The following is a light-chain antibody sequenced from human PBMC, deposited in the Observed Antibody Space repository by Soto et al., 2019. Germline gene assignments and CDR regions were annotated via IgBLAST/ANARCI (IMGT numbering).Light chain of an antibody. V-gene: IGLV2-14*01. Sequence: QSALTQPASVSGSPGQSITISCTGTSSDIGGYNSVSWFQQHPGKAPKLMISEVSNRPSGVSNRFSGSKFDNTASLTISGLQAEDEADYYCQSYHSGNVVFGGGTKLTVL. CDR2: EVS. CDR3: QSYHSGNVV. J-gene: IGLJ2*01. CDR1: SSDIGGYNS.